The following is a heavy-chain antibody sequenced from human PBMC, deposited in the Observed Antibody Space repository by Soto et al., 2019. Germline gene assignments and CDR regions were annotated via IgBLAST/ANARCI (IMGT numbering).Heavy chain of an antibody. V-gene: IGHV1-69*02. CDR2: IIPILGIA. CDR3: ARHYSSGQNFDY. Sequence: SVKVSCKASGGTFSSYTISWVRQAPGQGLEWMGRIIPILGIANYAQKFQGRVTITADKSTSTAYMELSSLRSEDTAVYYCARHYSSGQNFDYWGQGTLVTVSS. D-gene: IGHD6-19*01. J-gene: IGHJ4*02. CDR1: GGTFSSYT.